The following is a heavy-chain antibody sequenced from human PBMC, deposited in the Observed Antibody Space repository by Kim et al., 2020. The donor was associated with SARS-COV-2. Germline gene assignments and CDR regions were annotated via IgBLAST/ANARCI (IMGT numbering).Heavy chain of an antibody. CDR1: GFTFSSYE. D-gene: IGHD6-13*01. CDR2: ISSSGSTI. V-gene: IGHV3-48*03. CDR3: ARDRGYSSSWYRADAFDI. J-gene: IGHJ3*02. Sequence: GGSLRLSCAASGFTFSSYEMNWVRQAPGKGLEWVSYISSSGSTIYYADSVKGRFTISRDNAKNSLYLQMNSLRAEDTAVYYCARDRGYSSSWYRADAFDIWGQGTMVTVSS.